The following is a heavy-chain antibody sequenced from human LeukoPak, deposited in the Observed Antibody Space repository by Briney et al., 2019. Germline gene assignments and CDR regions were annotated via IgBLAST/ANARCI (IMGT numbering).Heavy chain of an antibody. CDR3: ARPGVNYAY. J-gene: IGHJ4*02. CDR2: IYPGDSES. D-gene: IGHD3-16*01. Sequence: GESLKISCKASGYTFTDYWIGWVRQMPGKGLEWMGFIYPGDSESRYSPSFQGLATISADKSISTAYLQWSSLKASDTAMYYCARPGVNYAYWGQGTLVTVSP. CDR1: GYTFTDYW. V-gene: IGHV5-51*01.